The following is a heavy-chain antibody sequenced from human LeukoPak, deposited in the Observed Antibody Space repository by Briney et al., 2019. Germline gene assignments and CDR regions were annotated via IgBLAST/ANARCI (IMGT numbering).Heavy chain of an antibody. V-gene: IGHV3-23*01. CDR3: AKRYCDSSGYTAALDY. Sequence: GGSLRLSCAASGFTFSSYAMSWVRQAPGKGLEWVSAISGSGGSTYYADSVKGRFTISRDNSKNTLYLQMNSLRAEDTAVYYCAKRYCDSSGYTAALDYWGQGTLVTVSS. D-gene: IGHD3-22*01. CDR2: ISGSGGST. J-gene: IGHJ4*02. CDR1: GFTFSSYA.